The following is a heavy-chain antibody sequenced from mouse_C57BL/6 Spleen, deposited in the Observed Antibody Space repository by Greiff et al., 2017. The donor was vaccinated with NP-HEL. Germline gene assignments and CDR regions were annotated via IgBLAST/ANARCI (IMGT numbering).Heavy chain of an antibody. CDR1: GYAFSSSW. J-gene: IGHJ1*03. V-gene: IGHV1-82*01. D-gene: IGHD2-1*01. CDR3: ANYGNYVDWYFDV. Sequence: VQLQQSGPELVKPGASVKISCKASGYAFSSSWMNWVKQRPGKGLEWIGRIYPGDGDTNYNGKFEGKATLTADKSSSTAYMQLSSLTSEDSAVYFCANYGNYVDWYFDVWGTGTTVTVSS. CDR2: IYPGDGDT.